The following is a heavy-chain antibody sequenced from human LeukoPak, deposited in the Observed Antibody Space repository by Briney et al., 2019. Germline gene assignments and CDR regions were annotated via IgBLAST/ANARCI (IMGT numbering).Heavy chain of an antibody. CDR3: VSGPVDSSRGGNY. CDR1: GGSISSSNW. V-gene: IGHV4-4*02. Sequence: PSETLSLTCAVSGGSISSSNWWSWVRQPPGKGLEWIGEIYHSGSTNYNPSLKSRVTISVDKSKNQFSLKLSSVTAADTAVYYCVSGPVDSSRGGNYWGQGTLVTVSS. D-gene: IGHD3-22*01. J-gene: IGHJ4*02. CDR2: IYHSGST.